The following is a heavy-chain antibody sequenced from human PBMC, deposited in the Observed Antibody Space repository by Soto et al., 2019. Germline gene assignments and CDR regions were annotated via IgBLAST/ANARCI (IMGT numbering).Heavy chain of an antibody. D-gene: IGHD2-21*02. CDR1: GFSLTTGGMG. CDR2: IYWDGDR. Sequence: SGPTLVNPTQTLTLACTFSGFSLTTGGMGVGWIRQPPGKAPEWLALIYWDGDRRYRPSLMSRLTIAKDTSKNQVVLTMTNMDPVGTATYFCLRSRFGGDCLQSYSSHYYYGMDIWGQGTTVTVSS. J-gene: IGHJ6*02. CDR3: LRSRFGGDCLQSYSSHYYYGMDI. V-gene: IGHV2-5*02.